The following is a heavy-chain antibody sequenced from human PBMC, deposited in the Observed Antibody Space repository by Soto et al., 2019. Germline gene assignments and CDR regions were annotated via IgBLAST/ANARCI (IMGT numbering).Heavy chain of an antibody. J-gene: IGHJ6*01. CDR2: NSAYNGNT. CDR1: GYTFTIYG. Sequence: ASVKVSCKASGYTFTIYGISWVRQAPGQGLEWMGWNSAYNGNTNYAQKPQGKVTMTTDTSTSTAYMELRSLRSDDTAEYYCARDGPPRHLGGSYSYSYGMAVVGQGTTGPVAS. V-gene: IGHV1-18*04. CDR3: ARDGPPRHLGGSYSYSYGMAV. D-gene: IGHD2-15*01.